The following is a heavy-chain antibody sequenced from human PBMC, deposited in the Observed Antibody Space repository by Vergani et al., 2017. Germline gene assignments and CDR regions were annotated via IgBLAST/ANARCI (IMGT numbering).Heavy chain of an antibody. V-gene: IGHV3-30*02. Sequence: QVQLVESGGGVVQRGRSLTLSCATAGFTLSNYDMQWSRQGPGKGLEFVAFIQFDGSNQYYADSVKGRFTLSKDFSKNTLYLQMNSLRTDDSGTYYCAKRCRGWCIDYWGQGTQVIV. D-gene: IGHD4/OR15-4a*01. CDR1: GFTLSNYD. J-gene: IGHJ4*02. CDR3: AKRCRGWCIDY. CDR2: IQFDGSNQ.